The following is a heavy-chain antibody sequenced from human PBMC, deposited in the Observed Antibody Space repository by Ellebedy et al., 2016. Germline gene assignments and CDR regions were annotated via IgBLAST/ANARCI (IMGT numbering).Heavy chain of an antibody. V-gene: IGHV4-59*01. Sequence: SETLSLTCTVPGCSISSYYWSWIRQPPGKPLEWIGYIYHIGGTNYNPSLKSRVSISLDTSKSQFSLHLTSVTAADTAIYYCVTESSGYFRWLFDLWGGGTLVSVSS. D-gene: IGHD3-22*01. CDR2: IYHIGGT. J-gene: IGHJ2*01. CDR3: VTESSGYFRWLFDL. CDR1: GCSISSYY.